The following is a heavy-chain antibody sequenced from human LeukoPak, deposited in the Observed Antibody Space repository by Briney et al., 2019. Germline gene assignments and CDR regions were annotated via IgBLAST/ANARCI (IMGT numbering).Heavy chain of an antibody. D-gene: IGHD2-15*01. CDR1: GGSISSYY. CDR3: ARLVVAANRLYYFDY. CDR2: IYYSGST. Sequence: NTSETLSLTCTVSGGSISSYYWSWIRQPPGKGLEWIGYIYYSGSTNYNPSLKSRVTISVDTSKNQFSLKLSSVTAADTAVYYCARLVVAANRLYYFDYWGQGTLVTVSS. V-gene: IGHV4-59*08. J-gene: IGHJ4*02.